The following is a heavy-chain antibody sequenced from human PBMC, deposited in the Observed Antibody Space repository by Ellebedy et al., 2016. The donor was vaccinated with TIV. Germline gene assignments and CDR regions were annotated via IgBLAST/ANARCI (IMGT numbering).Heavy chain of an antibody. CDR1: GYTFTGYY. CDR3: ARLRPGYCSSTSCYWDAFDI. V-gene: IGHV1-8*02. J-gene: IGHJ3*02. Sequence: AASVKVSCKASGYTFTGYYMHWVRQAPGQGLEWMGWINPNSGNTGYAQKFQGRVTMTRNTSISTAYMELSSLRSEDTAVYYCARLRPGYCSSTSCYWDAFDIWGQGTMVTVSS. D-gene: IGHD2-2*01. CDR2: INPNSGNT.